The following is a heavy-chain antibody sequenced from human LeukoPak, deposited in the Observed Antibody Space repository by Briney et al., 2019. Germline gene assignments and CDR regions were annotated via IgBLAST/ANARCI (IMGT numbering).Heavy chain of an antibody. V-gene: IGHV1-2*02. CDR3: ARDPKSQLLLDY. Sequence: ASVKVSCKSSGFTFTDEYIHWVRQAPGQGLEWMGWINPYSGAINYAQKLQGRVTLTRDTSICTAYMELSRLTSGDTAVYYCARDPKSQLLLDYWGQGTLVTVSS. J-gene: IGHJ4*02. D-gene: IGHD2-2*01. CDR2: INPYSGAI. CDR1: GFTFTDEY.